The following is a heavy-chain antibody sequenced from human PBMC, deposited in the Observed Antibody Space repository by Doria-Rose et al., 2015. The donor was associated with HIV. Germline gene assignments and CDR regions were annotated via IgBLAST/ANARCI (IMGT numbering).Heavy chain of an antibody. Sequence: QVQLVQSGPVLVKPTETLTLTCTVSGVSLSSPGMGVSWIRQPPGKALEWLANIFSDEERSYITSLKSRLTLSRGTSKIQVVLTMTDMDPVDTATYYCARIKSSRWYHKYYFDFWGQGTLVIVSA. J-gene: IGHJ4*02. CDR2: IFSDEER. CDR1: GVSLSSPGMG. CDR3: ARIKSSRWYHKYYFDF. D-gene: IGHD6-13*01. V-gene: IGHV2-26*01.